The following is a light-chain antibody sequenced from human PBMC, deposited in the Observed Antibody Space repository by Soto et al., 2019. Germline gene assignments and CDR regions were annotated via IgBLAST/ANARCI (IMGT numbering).Light chain of an antibody. Sequence: DIQMTQSPSYVSASVGDRVTITCRASQGIKNWLAWYQQKPGKAPNLLIYTGSSLQSGVPSRFSGSGSGTDFNLTINRLQTEDFATYYCQQAASFTITFGQGTRLEIK. CDR1: QGIKNW. V-gene: IGKV1-12*01. J-gene: IGKJ5*01. CDR3: QQAASFTIT. CDR2: TGS.